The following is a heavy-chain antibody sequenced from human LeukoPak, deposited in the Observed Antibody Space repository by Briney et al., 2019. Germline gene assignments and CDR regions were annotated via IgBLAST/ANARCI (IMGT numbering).Heavy chain of an antibody. D-gene: IGHD2-21*01. Sequence: GGSLRLSCAASGFTFSDYYMSWIRQAPGKGLEWVSYISSSSSYTNYADSVKGRFTISRDNAKNSLYLQMNSLRAEDTAVYYCAKSILASDYYFYAMDVWGQGTTVTLSS. CDR3: AKSILASDYYFYAMDV. CDR2: ISSSSSYT. CDR1: GFTFSDYY. J-gene: IGHJ6*02. V-gene: IGHV3-11*03.